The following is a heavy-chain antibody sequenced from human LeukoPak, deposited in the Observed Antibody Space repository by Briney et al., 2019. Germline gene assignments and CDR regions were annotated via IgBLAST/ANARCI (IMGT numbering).Heavy chain of an antibody. J-gene: IGHJ4*02. CDR1: GGSISSGGYY. CDR2: IYYSGST. CDR3: AGGTYGSGSPYFDY. D-gene: IGHD3-10*01. V-gene: IGHV4-31*03. Sequence: SQTLSLTCTVSGGSISSGGYYWSWIRQHPGKGLEWIGYIYYSGSTYYNPSLKSRVTISVDTSKNQFSLKLSSVTAADTAVYYCAGGTYGSGSPYFDYWGQGTLVTVSS.